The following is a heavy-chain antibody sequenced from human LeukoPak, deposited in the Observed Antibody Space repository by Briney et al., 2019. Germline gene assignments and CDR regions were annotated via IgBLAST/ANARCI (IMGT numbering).Heavy chain of an antibody. CDR2: ISAYNGNT. V-gene: IGHV1-18*04. J-gene: IGHJ6*04. D-gene: IGHD3-9*01. CDR1: GYTFTSYG. CDR3: RGNFDWILWREYGMDV. Sequence: ASVKVSCKASGYTFTSYGISWVRQAPGQGLEWMGWISAYNGNTNYAQKLQGRVTMTTDTSTSTAYMELRSLRSDDTAVYYARGNFDWILWREYGMDVWGKGTTVTVSS.